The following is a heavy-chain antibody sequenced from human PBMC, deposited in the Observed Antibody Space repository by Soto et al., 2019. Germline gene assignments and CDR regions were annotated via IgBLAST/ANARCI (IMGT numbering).Heavy chain of an antibody. D-gene: IGHD2-2*01. Sequence: QVQLVQSGAEVKKPGASVKVSCKASGYTFTSYGISWVRQAPGQGLEWMGWISDYNGNTNYAQKLQGRVTMTTDTSTSTACMARRSLTPDDRAVYYCARVVPAANYYYAMDVWCQGTTVTVSS. V-gene: IGHV1-18*01. CDR3: ARVVPAANYYYAMDV. CDR2: ISDYNGNT. CDR1: GYTFTSYG. J-gene: IGHJ6*02.